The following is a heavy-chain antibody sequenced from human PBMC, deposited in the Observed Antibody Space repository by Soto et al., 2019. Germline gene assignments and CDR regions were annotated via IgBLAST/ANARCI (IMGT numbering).Heavy chain of an antibody. J-gene: IGHJ4*02. V-gene: IGHV4-34*01. CDR2: INHSGST. D-gene: IGHD2-15*01. CDR3: ARAGGYCSGGSCPPGDY. Sequence: QVQLQQWGAGLLKPSETLSLTCAVYGGSFSGYYWSWIRQPPGKGLEWIGEINHSGSTNYNPSLKSRVTISVDTSKTQFSLKLSSVTAADTAVYYCARAGGYCSGGSCPPGDYWGQGTLVTVSS. CDR1: GGSFSGYY.